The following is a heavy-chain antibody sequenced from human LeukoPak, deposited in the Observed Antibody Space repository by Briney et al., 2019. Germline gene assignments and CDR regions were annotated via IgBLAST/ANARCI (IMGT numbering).Heavy chain of an antibody. CDR1: EFTFSSYS. CDR2: ISSTSSYI. V-gene: IGHV3-21*01. J-gene: IGHJ4*02. Sequence: PGGSLRLSCAASEFTFSSYSMNWVRQAPGKGLEWVSSISSTSSYIYYADSVKGRLTISRDNAKNSLYLRMNGLRAEDTAVYYCARDRRGYSYGYDYWGQGTLVTVSS. CDR3: ARDRRGYSYGYDY. D-gene: IGHD5-18*01.